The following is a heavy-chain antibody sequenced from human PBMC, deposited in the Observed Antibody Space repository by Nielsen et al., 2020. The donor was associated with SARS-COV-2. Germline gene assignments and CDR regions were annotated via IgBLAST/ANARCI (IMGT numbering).Heavy chain of an antibody. CDR1: GSTITKYG. Sequence: ASVNVTCKASGSTITKYGISWVRQAPGHGLVWMGWISGNSDSDKYVKKFLGRVITTTHTSTSKAYLEVRSLRSDDTAVYYCASSAPPSGFNWFDPWGQGTLVTVSS. V-gene: IGHV1-18*04. CDR2: ISGNSDSD. CDR3: ASSAPPSGFNWFDP. D-gene: IGHD3-22*01. J-gene: IGHJ5*02.